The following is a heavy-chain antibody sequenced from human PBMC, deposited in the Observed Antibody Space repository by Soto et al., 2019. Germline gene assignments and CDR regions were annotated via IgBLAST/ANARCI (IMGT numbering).Heavy chain of an antibody. CDR1: GYTFNSYG. CDR2: ISAYNGNT. D-gene: IGHD3-22*01. CDR3: ARTPFTMIVVDSDY. J-gene: IGHJ4*02. Sequence: GAPVKVSCKASGYTFNSYGISGVRQAPGQGLEWMGWISAYNGNTNYAQKLQGRVTMTTDTSTSTAYMELRSLRSDDTAVYYCARTPFTMIVVDSDYWGQGTLVTVAS. V-gene: IGHV1-18*01.